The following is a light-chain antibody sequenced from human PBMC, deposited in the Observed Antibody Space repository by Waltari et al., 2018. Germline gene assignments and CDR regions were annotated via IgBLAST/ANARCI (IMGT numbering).Light chain of an antibody. Sequence: ETVMTQTPVSLSVTPGQPASMSCKSSQRRPESDGKTYLHWYLQKPGQSPQLLIYDVSSRFSGVPDRFSGSGSGTDFTLRISRVEAEDVGVYYCMQGIHLPLTFGGGTKVEMK. V-gene: IGKV2-29*02. CDR1: QRRPESDGKTY. CDR2: DVS. CDR3: MQGIHLPLT. J-gene: IGKJ4*01.